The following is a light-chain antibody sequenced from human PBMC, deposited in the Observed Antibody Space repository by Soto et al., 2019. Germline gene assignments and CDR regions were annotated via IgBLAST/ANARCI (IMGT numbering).Light chain of an antibody. CDR1: SSNIGAGYD. J-gene: IGLJ3*02. CDR2: GNS. Sequence: VVTQPPSVSGAPGQRVTISCTGSSSNIGAGYDVHWYQQLPGTAPKLLIYGNSNRPSGVPDRFSGSKSGTSASLAITGLQAEDEADYYCQSYDSSLSGWVFGGGTKLTVL. CDR3: QSYDSSLSGWV. V-gene: IGLV1-40*01.